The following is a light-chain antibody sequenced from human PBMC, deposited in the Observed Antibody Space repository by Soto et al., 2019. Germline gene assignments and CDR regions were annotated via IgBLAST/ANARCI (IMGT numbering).Light chain of an antibody. CDR1: SSDVGGYNF. CDR3: CSYAGSYTLWV. V-gene: IGLV2-11*01. J-gene: IGLJ3*02. CDR2: DVS. Sequence: QSALTQPRSVSGSPGQSVTISCTGTSSDVGGYNFVSWYQQYPGKAPKVIIYDVSKRPSGVPDRFSGSKSGNMASLTISGLQAEDEADYYCCSYAGSYTLWVFGGGTKVTVL.